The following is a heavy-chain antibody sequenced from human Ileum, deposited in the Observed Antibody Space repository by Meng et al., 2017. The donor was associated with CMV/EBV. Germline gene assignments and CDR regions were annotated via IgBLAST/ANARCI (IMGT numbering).Heavy chain of an antibody. CDR3: AREAAWGGRQQLTHNHDY. CDR2: INPNSGGT. J-gene: IGHJ4*02. D-gene: IGHD6-13*01. Sequence: ASVKVSCKASGYTFSGYYIHWVRQAPGQGLEWMGWINPNSGGTNYAQKFQGRVTMTRDTSIRTAYMELRRLRADDTAVYFCAREAAWGGRQQLTHNHDYWGQGTLVTVSS. V-gene: IGHV1-2*02. CDR1: GYTFSGYY.